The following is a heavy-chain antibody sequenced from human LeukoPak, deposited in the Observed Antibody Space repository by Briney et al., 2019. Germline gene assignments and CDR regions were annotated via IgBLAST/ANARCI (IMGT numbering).Heavy chain of an antibody. CDR3: ARGLGSYCSSTSCPFDY. CDR2: IIPIFGTA. CDR1: GGTFSSYA. J-gene: IGHJ4*02. V-gene: IGHV1-69*01. D-gene: IGHD2-2*01. Sequence: GSSVKVSCKASGGTFSSYAIIWVRQAPGQGLEWMGGIIPIFGTANYAQKFQGRVTITADESTSTAYMELSSLRSEDTAVYYCARGLGSYCSSTSCPFDYWGQGTLVTVSS.